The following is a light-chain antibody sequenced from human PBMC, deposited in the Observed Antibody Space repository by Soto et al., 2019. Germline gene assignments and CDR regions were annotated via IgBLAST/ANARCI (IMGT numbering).Light chain of an antibody. CDR2: DAS. CDR3: QQYNKWPFT. Sequence: EVVMTQSPATLSVSPGERAMFSCRASQSISSTLAWYQQKPGQAPRLLIYDASTRATGVPARFSGSGSGTEFTLTISSLQSEDFAAYYCQQYNKWPFTFGPGTKVDIK. V-gene: IGKV3-15*01. J-gene: IGKJ3*01. CDR1: QSISST.